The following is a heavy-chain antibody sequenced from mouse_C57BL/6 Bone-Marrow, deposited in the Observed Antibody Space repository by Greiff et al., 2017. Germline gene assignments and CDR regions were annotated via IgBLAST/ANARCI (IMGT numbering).Heavy chain of an antibody. D-gene: IGHD1-1*02. Sequence: VQLQQSGAELVRPGTSVKMSCKASGYTFTNYWIGWAKQRPGHGLEWIGDIYPGGGYTNYNEKFKGKAPLTADKSSSTAYMQFSSLTSEDSAIYYCAREGGGNYWYFDVWGTGTTVTVSS. V-gene: IGHV1-63*01. J-gene: IGHJ1*03. CDR3: AREGGGNYWYFDV. CDR2: IYPGGGYT. CDR1: GYTFTNYW.